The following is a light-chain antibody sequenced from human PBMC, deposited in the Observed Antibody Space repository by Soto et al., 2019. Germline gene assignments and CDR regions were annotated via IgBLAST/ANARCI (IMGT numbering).Light chain of an antibody. Sequence: QSALTQPASVSGSPGQSITISCTGTTSDIGGYNFVSWYQQHPGKAPKLLIYDVRNRPSGVSNRFSGSKSGNTASLTISGLQAXXXADYYCNSYRTISTYVFGSGTKVTV. CDR2: DVR. CDR1: TSDIGGYNF. CDR3: NSYRTISTYV. V-gene: IGLV2-14*01. J-gene: IGLJ1*01.